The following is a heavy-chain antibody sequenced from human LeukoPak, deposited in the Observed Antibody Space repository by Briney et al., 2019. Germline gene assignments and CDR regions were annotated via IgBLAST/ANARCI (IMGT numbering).Heavy chain of an antibody. J-gene: IGHJ4*02. D-gene: IGHD3/OR15-3a*01. CDR1: GGSISGSSYY. CDR2: INHSGST. CDR3: ARGRGYSWTYFDY. Sequence: PSETLSLTCIVSGGSISGSSYYWGWIRQPPGKGLEWIGEINHSGSTNYNPSLKSRVTISVDTSKNQFSLKLSSVTAADTAVYYCARGRGYSWTYFDYWGQGTLVTVSS. V-gene: IGHV4-39*07.